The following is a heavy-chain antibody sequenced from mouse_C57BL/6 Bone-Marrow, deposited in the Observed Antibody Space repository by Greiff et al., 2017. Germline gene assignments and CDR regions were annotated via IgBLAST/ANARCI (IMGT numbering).Heavy chain of an antibody. CDR3: AREKYYNLHAMDY. Sequence: QVQLQQPGAELVKPGASVKLSCKASGYTFTSYWMHWVKQRPGRGLEWIGRIDPNSGGTKYNEKFKSKATLTVDKPSSTAYMQLSSLTSEDSAVYYCAREKYYNLHAMDYWGQGTSVTVSS. J-gene: IGHJ4*01. CDR1: GYTFTSYW. CDR2: IDPNSGGT. D-gene: IGHD1-3*01. V-gene: IGHV1-72*01.